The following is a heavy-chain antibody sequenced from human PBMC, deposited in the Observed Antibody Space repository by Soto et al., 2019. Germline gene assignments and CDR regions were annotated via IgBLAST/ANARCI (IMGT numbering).Heavy chain of an antibody. D-gene: IGHD6-6*01. V-gene: IGHV3-48*02. CDR1: GFTFSSYS. J-gene: IGHJ2*01. Sequence: EVQLVESGGALVQPGGSLRLSCAASGFTFSSYSMNWVRQAPGKGLEWVSYISSGSGTIYYADSVKGRFTISRDNAKNSLYRQMNSLRDEETAVYYCARDSASYSSSSGSYWYFDLWGRGTLVSVSS. CDR3: ARDSASYSSSSGSYWYFDL. CDR2: ISSGSGTI.